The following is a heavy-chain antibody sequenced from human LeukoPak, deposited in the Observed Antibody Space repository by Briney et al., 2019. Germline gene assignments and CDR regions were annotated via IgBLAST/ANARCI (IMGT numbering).Heavy chain of an antibody. J-gene: IGHJ5*02. D-gene: IGHD1-26*01. CDR1: GYMFTDYY. Sequence: GASVKVSCKTSGYMFTDYYMHWVRQAPGQGLEWMGWINPNSGGTNYAQKFQGRVTMTRDTSISTAYMELSRLRSDDTAVYYCARVTDSEPTDQPTDPWGQGTLVTVSS. CDR2: INPNSGGT. V-gene: IGHV1-2*02. CDR3: ARVTDSEPTDQPTDP.